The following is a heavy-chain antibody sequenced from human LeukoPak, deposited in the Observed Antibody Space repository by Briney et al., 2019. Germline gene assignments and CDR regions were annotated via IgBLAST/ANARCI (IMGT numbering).Heavy chain of an antibody. CDR2: IYYSGNT. CDR3: ARRGDTSLSFDY. J-gene: IGHJ4*02. V-gene: IGHV4-59*07. CDR1: GGSISSYY. Sequence: SDTLSLTCTVSGGSISSYYWSWIRQPPGKGLEWIGYIYYSGNTNYNPSLKSRVTISVDTSKNQFSLKLSSVTAADTAVYYCARRGDTSLSFDYWGQGTLVTVSS. D-gene: IGHD2-2*01.